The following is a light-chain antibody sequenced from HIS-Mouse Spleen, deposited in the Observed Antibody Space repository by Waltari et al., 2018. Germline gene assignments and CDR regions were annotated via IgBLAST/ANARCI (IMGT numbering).Light chain of an antibody. CDR3: AAWDDSLSGVV. Sequence: QSVLTQPPSASGTPGQRVTIPCSGSSSNIGSNYVYWYQQLPGTAPKLLICRNNQRPSGVPDRFSGSKSGTSASLAISGLRSEDEADYYCAAWDDSLSGVVFGGGTKLTVL. CDR1: SSNIGSNY. CDR2: RNN. V-gene: IGLV1-47*01. J-gene: IGLJ2*01.